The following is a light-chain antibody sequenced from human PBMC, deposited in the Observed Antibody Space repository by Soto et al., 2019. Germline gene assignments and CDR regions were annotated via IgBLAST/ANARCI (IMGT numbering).Light chain of an antibody. CDR2: GAS. Sequence: EIVMTQSPATLSVSPGEGATLSCRASQSVSSYLAWYQQKPGQAPRLLIYGASTRAAGIPARFSGSGSGTYFTLSISSVQSEDFAVYYCQQYDNWPPRLTFSGGTKVEIK. CDR3: QQYDNWPPRLT. V-gene: IGKV3D-15*01. J-gene: IGKJ4*01. CDR1: QSVSSY.